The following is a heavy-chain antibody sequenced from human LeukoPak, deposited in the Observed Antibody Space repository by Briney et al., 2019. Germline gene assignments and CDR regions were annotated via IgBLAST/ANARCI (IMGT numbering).Heavy chain of an antibody. CDR3: AATVVSEENAFDI. CDR2: ISSSSSYI. D-gene: IGHD4-23*01. Sequence: GGSLRLSCEASGFTFSSYSMNWVRQAPGKGLEWVSSISSSSSYIYYADSVKGRFTISRDNAKNSLYLQMNSLRAEDTAVYYCAATVVSEENAFDIWGQGTMVTVSS. J-gene: IGHJ3*02. V-gene: IGHV3-21*01. CDR1: GFTFSSYS.